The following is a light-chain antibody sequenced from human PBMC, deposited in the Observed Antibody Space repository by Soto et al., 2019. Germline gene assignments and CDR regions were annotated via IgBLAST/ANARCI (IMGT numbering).Light chain of an antibody. Sequence: AIRMTQSPSSLSASTGDRVTITCRASQDISSYSAWYQQKPGKAPKLLIYAASTLQSGVPSRFSGSGSGTDFTLTISCLRSEDFATYYCQQYYNYPRTFGQGTKVEIK. J-gene: IGKJ1*01. V-gene: IGKV1-8*01. CDR1: QDISSY. CDR3: QQYYNYPRT. CDR2: AAS.